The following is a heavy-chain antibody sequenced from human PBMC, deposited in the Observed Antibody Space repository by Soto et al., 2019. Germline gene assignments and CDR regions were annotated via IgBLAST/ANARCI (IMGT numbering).Heavy chain of an antibody. D-gene: IGHD5-12*01. CDR3: ATVATTSYNWFDP. V-gene: IGHV3-74*01. CDR2: INSDGTVT. Sequence: PGGSLRLSCAASGFTFSTYWMHWVRQAPGKGLVWVSRINSDGTVTSYADSVKGRFTISRDNTKNTLYLQVNSLGVEDTAVYYCATVATTSYNWFDPWGQGTLVTVSS. CDR1: GFTFSTYW. J-gene: IGHJ5*02.